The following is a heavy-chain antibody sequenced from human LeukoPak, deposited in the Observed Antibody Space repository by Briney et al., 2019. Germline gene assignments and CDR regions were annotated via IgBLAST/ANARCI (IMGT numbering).Heavy chain of an antibody. CDR2: IWFDGTNK. V-gene: IGHV3-33*01. CDR1: GFTFSNYG. Sequence: GGSLRLSCAASGFTFSNYGMHWVRQAPGKGLEWVAVIWFDGTNKYYADSVRGRFTISRDNSKNTLYLQTSSLRAEDTAVYYCARDRGVAAHLDYWGQGTLVTVSS. CDR3: ARDRGVAAHLDY. J-gene: IGHJ4*02. D-gene: IGHD5-12*01.